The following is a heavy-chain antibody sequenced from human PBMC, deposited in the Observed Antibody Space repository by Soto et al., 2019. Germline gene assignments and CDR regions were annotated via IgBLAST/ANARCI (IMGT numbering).Heavy chain of an antibody. CDR2: IIPIFGTA. CDR1: GGTFSSYA. CDR3: ARHIVVVAAAKGPFDY. V-gene: IGHV1-69*13. Sequence: SVQVSCKASGGTFSSYAISWVRQAPGQGLEGMGGIIPIFGTANYAQKCQGRVTTTADESTSTAYMELSSLRSEDTAVYYCARHIVVVAAAKGPFDYWGQGTLVTVS. J-gene: IGHJ4*02. D-gene: IGHD2-2*01.